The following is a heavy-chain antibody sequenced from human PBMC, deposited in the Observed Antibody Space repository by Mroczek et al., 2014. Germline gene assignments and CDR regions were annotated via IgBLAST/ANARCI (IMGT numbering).Heavy chain of an antibody. D-gene: IGHD3-16*02. V-gene: IGHV3-33*01. CDR2: IWYDGSNK. CDR3: ARDLHMITFGGVIPFLPSPLGY. CDR1: GFTFSSYG. Sequence: QVQLQQWGGGVVQPGRSLRLSCAASGFTFSSYGMHWVRQAPGKGLEWVAVIWYDGSNKYYADSVKGRFTISRDNSKNTLYLQMNSLRAEDTAVYYCARDLHMITFGGVIPFLPSPLGYWGQGTLVTVSS. J-gene: IGHJ4*02.